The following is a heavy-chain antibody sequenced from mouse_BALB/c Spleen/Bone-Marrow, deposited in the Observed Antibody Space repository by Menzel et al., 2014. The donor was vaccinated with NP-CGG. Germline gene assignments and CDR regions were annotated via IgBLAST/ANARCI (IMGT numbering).Heavy chain of an antibody. CDR1: GFSLTTYG. V-gene: IGHV2-3*01. CDR3: AKWDYYGIFYAMDY. Sequence: VQGVESGPGLVAPSQSLSITCTVSGFSLTTYGVSWVRQPPGRGLEWLGVIWGDGSTNYHSALISRLSISKDNSKSXFFLKLNSLQTDDTAAYYCAKWDYYGIFYAMDYWGQGPSVTVSS. D-gene: IGHD2-1*01. J-gene: IGHJ4*01. CDR2: IWGDGST.